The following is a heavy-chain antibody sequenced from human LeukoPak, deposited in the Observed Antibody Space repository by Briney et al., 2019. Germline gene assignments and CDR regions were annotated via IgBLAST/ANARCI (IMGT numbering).Heavy chain of an antibody. J-gene: IGHJ3*02. D-gene: IGHD5-18*01. CDR2: ISYDGFIT. CDR1: GFIFSAYT. CDR3: ARGNTAMVSDAFDI. Sequence: PGGSLRLSCAASGFIFSAYTIHWVRQAPGKGLECVAVISYDGFITHYADSVKGRFTISRDNSKNTLYLQMNSLRAEDTAVYYCARGNTAMVSDAFDIWGQGTMVTVSS. V-gene: IGHV3-30*14.